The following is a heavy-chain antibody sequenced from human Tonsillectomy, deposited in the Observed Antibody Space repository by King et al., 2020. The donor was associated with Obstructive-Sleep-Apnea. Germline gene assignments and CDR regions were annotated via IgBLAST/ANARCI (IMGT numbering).Heavy chain of an antibody. Sequence: VQLQESGPGLVKPSETLSLICTVSGNSISSTYFWGWIRQPPGKGLEWIGNIYHSGSTYYNPSLKSRGTISVDTSKDQFSLKVNSVTAADTAVYYCSRGRSGWSEYFQHWGQGTLVTVSS. CDR1: GNSISSTYF. CDR3: SRGRSGWSEYFQH. CDR2: IYHSGST. V-gene: IGHV4-38-2*02. J-gene: IGHJ1*01. D-gene: IGHD6-19*01.